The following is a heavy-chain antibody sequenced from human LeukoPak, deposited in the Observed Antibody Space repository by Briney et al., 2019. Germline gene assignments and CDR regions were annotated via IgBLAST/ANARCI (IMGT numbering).Heavy chain of an antibody. V-gene: IGHV3-48*01. CDR3: ARAAPGVTKWFDP. D-gene: IGHD3-10*01. CDR1: GFTFSSYS. Sequence: GGSLRLSCAASGFTFSSYSMNWVRQAPGKGLEWVSYISSSSTIYYADSVKGRFTISRDNAKNSLYLQMNSLRAEDTAVYYCARAAPGVTKWFDPGAREPWSPSPQ. CDR2: ISSSSTI. J-gene: IGHJ5*02.